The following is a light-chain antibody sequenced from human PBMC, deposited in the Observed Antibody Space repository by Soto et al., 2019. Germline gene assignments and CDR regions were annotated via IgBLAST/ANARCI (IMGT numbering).Light chain of an antibody. CDR3: QQYGSSPYT. CDR2: GAS. V-gene: IGKV3-20*01. Sequence: EILLTQSPGTLSLSPGERATLSCRASQSVRNSYLAWYQQKPGQAPRLLIYGASGRATGLPDRFSGSGSGTDFTLTISRLEPEDFAVYYCQQYGSSPYTFGQGTKLEL. CDR1: QSVRNSY. J-gene: IGKJ2*01.